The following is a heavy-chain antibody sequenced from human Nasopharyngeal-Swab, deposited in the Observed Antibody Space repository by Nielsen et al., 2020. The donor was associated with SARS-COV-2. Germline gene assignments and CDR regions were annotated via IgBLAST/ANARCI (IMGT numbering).Heavy chain of an antibody. CDR2: ISSSSSYT. J-gene: IGHJ6*03. Sequence: RQAPGKGLGWVSYISSSSSYTNYADSVKGRFTISRDNAKNSLYLQMNSLRAEDTAVYYCARDGLRGSYYYYMDVWGKGTTVTVSS. CDR3: ARDGLRGSYYYYMDV. D-gene: IGHD3-16*01. V-gene: IGHV3-11*06.